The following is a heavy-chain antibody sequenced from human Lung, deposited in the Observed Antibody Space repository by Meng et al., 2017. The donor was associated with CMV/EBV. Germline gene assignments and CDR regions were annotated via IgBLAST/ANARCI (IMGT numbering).Heavy chain of an antibody. D-gene: IGHD3-3*01. Sequence: GGSLRLXCKGSGYRFSNYWIGWVRQMPGKGLEWMALIIPGDFQTRYSPSLQGQVTISADKSINTAYLQWSRLKASDTAIYYCAWSPPDGIGYYYFDSWGQGTMVTVSS. CDR2: IIPGDFQT. CDR3: AWSPPDGIGYYYFDS. J-gene: IGHJ4*02. V-gene: IGHV5-51*01. CDR1: GYRFSNYW.